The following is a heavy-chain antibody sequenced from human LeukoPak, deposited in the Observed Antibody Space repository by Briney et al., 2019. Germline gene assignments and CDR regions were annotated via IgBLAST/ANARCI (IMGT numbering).Heavy chain of an antibody. CDR1: GGTFSSYA. J-gene: IGHJ4*01. CDR2: IIPIFGTA. V-gene: IGHV1-69*01. Sequence: ASVKVSCKASGGTFSSYAISWVRQAPGQGLEWMGGIIPIFGTANYAQKFQGRVTITADESTSTAYMELSSLRSEDTAVYYCARNRYQLLYLDYWGHGTLVTVSS. D-gene: IGHD2-2*01. CDR3: ARNRYQLLYLDY.